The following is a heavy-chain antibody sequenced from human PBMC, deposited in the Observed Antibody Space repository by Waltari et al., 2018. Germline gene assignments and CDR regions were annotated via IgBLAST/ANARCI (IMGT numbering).Heavy chain of an antibody. D-gene: IGHD3-10*01. J-gene: IGHJ4*02. CDR1: TFSSYA. V-gene: IGHV1-69*05. CDR2: IIPIFGTA. CDR3: ARSRGPFANEALFDY. Sequence: TFSSYAISWVRQARGQGLEWMGGIIPIFGTANYEQKFQGRGTITTDEATSTAYMERSSLRSEDTAVYYCARSRGPFANEALFDYWGQGTLVTVSS.